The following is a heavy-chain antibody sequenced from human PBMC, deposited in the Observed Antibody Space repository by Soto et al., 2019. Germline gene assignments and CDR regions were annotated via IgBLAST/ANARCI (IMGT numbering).Heavy chain of an antibody. D-gene: IGHD2-2*01. CDR3: ARGELVPAAAGYWFDP. CDR1: GGTFSSYA. V-gene: IGHV1-69*12. Sequence: QVQLVQSGAEVKKPGSSVKVSCKASGGTFSSYAISWVRQAPGQGLEWMGGIIPIFGTANYAQKFQGRVTITADESTSTAYMELSGLRSEDTAVYYCARGELVPAAAGYWFDPWGQGTLVTVSS. CDR2: IIPIFGTA. J-gene: IGHJ5*02.